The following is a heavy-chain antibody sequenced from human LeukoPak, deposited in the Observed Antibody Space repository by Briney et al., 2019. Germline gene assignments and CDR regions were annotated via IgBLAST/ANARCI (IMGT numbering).Heavy chain of an antibody. CDR2: ISWVGGST. D-gene: IGHD4-17*01. CDR3: AKAAPPPDYGDDNGMDV. J-gene: IGHJ6*02. Sequence: PGGSLRLSCAASGFTFSSYWMSWVRQAPGKGLEWVSLISWVGGSTYYADSVTGRFTISRDNSKNSLYLQMNSLRTEDTALYYCAKAAPPPDYGDDNGMDVWGQGTTVTVSS. CDR1: GFTFSSYW. V-gene: IGHV3-43*01.